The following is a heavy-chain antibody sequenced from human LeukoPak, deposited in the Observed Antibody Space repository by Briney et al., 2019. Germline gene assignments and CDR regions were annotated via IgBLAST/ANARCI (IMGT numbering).Heavy chain of an antibody. V-gene: IGHV5-51*01. CDR3: ARSYCSSTSCYSTGYYYYMDV. J-gene: IGHJ6*03. D-gene: IGHD2-2*02. CDR2: IYPGDSDT. Sequence: GESLKISCKGSGYSFTSYWIGWVRQMPGKGLEWMGIIYPGDSDTRYSPSFQGQVTISADKSISTAYLQWSSLKASDTAMYYCARSYCSSTSCYSTGYYYYMDVWGKGTTVTVSS. CDR1: GYSFTSYW.